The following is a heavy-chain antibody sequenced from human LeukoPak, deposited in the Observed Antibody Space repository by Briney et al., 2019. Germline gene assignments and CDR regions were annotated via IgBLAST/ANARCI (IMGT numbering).Heavy chain of an antibody. CDR1: GFTFSSYG. D-gene: IGHD6-19*01. J-gene: IGHJ4*02. CDR3: AKDLEVLAYSSGWSIDY. Sequence: QHGGSLRLSCAASGFTFSSYGMHWVRQAPGKGLEWVAVISYDGSNKYYADSVKGRFTISRDNSQNTMYLQMNSLRAEDTAMYYCAKDLEVLAYSSGWSIDYWGQGTLVTVSS. CDR2: ISYDGSNK. V-gene: IGHV3-30*18.